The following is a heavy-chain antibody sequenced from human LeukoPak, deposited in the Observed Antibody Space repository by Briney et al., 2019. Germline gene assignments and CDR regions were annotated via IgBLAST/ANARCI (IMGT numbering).Heavy chain of an antibody. J-gene: IGHJ4*02. Sequence: PSGTLSLTCAVSGGSISSTYWWTWVRQSPGKGLEWIGEIYHSGFTNYNLSLKSRVTISVDKPKNHFSLKLSSVTAADTAVYYCAREDPDRKIDYWGQGTLVTVSS. D-gene: IGHD1-14*01. CDR2: IYHSGFT. CDR3: AREDPDRKIDY. V-gene: IGHV4-4*02. CDR1: GGSISSTYW.